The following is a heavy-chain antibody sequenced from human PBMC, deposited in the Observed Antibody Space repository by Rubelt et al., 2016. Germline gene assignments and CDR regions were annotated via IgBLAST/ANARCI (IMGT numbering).Heavy chain of an antibody. J-gene: IGHJ4*02. CDR3: ARAGVSHYYFDY. CDR2: INHSGST. CDR1: GGSISSYY. D-gene: IGHD7-27*01. V-gene: IGHV4-59*12. Sequence: QVQLQESGPGLVKPSETLSLTCTVSGGSISSYYWSWIRQPPGKGLEWIGEINHSGSTNYNPSLKSRVTISVDTSKNQFSLKRSSVTAADTAVYYCARAGVSHYYFDYWGQGTLVTVSS.